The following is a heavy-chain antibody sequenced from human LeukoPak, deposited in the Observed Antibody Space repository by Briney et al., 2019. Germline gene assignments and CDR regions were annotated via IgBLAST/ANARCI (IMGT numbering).Heavy chain of an antibody. CDR1: GGSFSGYY. V-gene: IGHV4-34*01. CDR2: INHSGST. Sequence: PSETLSLTCAVYGGSFSGYYWSWIRQPPGKGLEWIGEINHSGSTNYNPSLKSRVTISVDTSKNQFSLKLCSVTAADTAVYYCARAYGRTGSYFDYWGQGTLVTVSS. D-gene: IGHD3-10*02. CDR3: ARAYGRTGSYFDY. J-gene: IGHJ4*02.